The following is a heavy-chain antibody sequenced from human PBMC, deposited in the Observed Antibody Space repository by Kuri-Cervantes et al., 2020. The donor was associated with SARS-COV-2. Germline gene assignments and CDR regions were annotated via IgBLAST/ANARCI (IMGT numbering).Heavy chain of an antibody. Sequence: SVTLSLTCTVSGGSISSYYWSWIRQPPGKGLEWIGYIYYSGSTNYNPSLKSRVTISVDTSKNQFSLKLSSVTAADTAVYYCARELGLTTVNWFDPWGQGTLVTVSS. CDR3: ARELGLTTVNWFDP. V-gene: IGHV4-59*01. CDR2: IYYSGST. CDR1: GGSISSYY. J-gene: IGHJ5*02. D-gene: IGHD4-17*01.